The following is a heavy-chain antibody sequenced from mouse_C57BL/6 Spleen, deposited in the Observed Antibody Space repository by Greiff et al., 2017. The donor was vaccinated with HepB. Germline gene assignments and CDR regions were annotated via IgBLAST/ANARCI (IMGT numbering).Heavy chain of an antibody. CDR1: GYTFTGYW. Sequence: VQLVESGAELMKPGASVKLSCKATGYTFTGYWIEWVKQRPGHGLEWIGEILPGSGSTNYNEKFKGKATFTADTSSNTAYMQLSSLTTEDSDIYYCASFITTVVATDAYWGQGTLVTVSA. CDR2: ILPGSGST. D-gene: IGHD1-1*01. J-gene: IGHJ3*01. V-gene: IGHV1-9*01. CDR3: ASFITTVVATDAY.